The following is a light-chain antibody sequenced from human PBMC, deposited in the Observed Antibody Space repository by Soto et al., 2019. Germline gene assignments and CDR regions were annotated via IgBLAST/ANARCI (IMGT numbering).Light chain of an antibody. CDR3: QQDGSSPPEYT. CDR2: GAS. V-gene: IGKV3-20*01. Sequence: EIVLPQSPGTLSLSPGERATLSCRASQSVSSSYLAWYQQKPGQAPRLLIYGASSRATGIPDRFSGSGSGTDFTLTISRLEPEDFAVYYCQQDGSSPPEYTFGQGTKLEIK. CDR1: QSVSSSY. J-gene: IGKJ2*01.